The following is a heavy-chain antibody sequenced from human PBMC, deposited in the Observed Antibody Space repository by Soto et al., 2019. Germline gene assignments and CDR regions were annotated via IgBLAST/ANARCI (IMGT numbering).Heavy chain of an antibody. CDR3: ARGGGGVYTYNWFDP. CDR1: GFSISSYY. D-gene: IGHD2-21*01. CDR2: IYYSGST. J-gene: IGHJ5*02. V-gene: IGHV4-59*01. Sequence: AETLSLTCPFSGFSISSYYWSLVRPPPGKGLEWIGYIYYSGSTNYNPSLKSRVTISVDTSKNQFSLKLSSVTAADTAVYYCARGGGGVYTYNWFDPWGQGTLVTVS.